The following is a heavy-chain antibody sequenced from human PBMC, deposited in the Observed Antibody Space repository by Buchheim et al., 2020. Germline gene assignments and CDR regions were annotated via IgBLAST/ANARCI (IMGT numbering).Heavy chain of an antibody. CDR3: ARGDYGDSLDY. CDR1: GGSISSYY. D-gene: IGHD4-17*01. Sequence: QVQLQESGPGLVKPSETLSLTCTVSGGSISSYYWSWIRQPPGKGLEWIGYIYYSGSTNHNPSLKSRVTISVDTSKNQFSLKLSSVAAADTAVYYCARGDYGDSLDYWGQGTL. J-gene: IGHJ4*02. V-gene: IGHV4-59*01. CDR2: IYYSGST.